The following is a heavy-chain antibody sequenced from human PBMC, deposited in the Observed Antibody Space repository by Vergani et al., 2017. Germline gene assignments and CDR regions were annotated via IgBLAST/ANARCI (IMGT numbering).Heavy chain of an antibody. V-gene: IGHV4-39*07. Sequence: QLHLQESGPGLVKPSETLSLTCTVSGGSITSSSYYWGWIRQPPGKGLEWIGYIYSTGSTYHNPSLRRRINMSVDTSKNQFSLKLNSVTAADTAMYYCARMGGYDEGDAFRIGYFDSWGPGILVTVSS. CDR2: IYSTGST. CDR1: GGSITSSSYY. D-gene: IGHD3-22*01. J-gene: IGHJ4*02. CDR3: ARMGGYDEGDAFRIGYFDS.